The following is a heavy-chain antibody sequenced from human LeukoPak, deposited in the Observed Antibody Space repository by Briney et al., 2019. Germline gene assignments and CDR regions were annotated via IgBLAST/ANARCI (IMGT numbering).Heavy chain of an antibody. CDR2: INPSGGST. J-gene: IGHJ4*02. CDR3: ARDAADPYFDY. D-gene: IGHD6-13*01. CDR1: GYTFTSYY. V-gene: IGHV1-46*01. Sequence: ASVKVSCKASGYTFTSYYMHWVRQAPGQGLEWMGIINPSGGSTSYAQKFQGRVTMTRDTSTNTVYMELSSLRSEDTAVYYCARDAADPYFDYWGQGTLVTVSS.